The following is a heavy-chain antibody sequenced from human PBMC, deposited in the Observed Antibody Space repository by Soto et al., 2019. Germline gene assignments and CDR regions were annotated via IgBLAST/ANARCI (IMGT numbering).Heavy chain of an antibody. D-gene: IGHD3-10*01. Sequence: QVQLVQSGAEVKKPGASVKVSCKASGYTFTGHYMHWVRQAPGQGLEWMGWINPNSVGTNFAQKFQGRVTMTRETSISTGYMELGRLRSDDTAVYYCAREPMVRAAHGFDIWGQGTMVTVSS. V-gene: IGHV1-2*02. CDR2: INPNSVGT. CDR3: AREPMVRAAHGFDI. J-gene: IGHJ3*02. CDR1: GYTFTGHY.